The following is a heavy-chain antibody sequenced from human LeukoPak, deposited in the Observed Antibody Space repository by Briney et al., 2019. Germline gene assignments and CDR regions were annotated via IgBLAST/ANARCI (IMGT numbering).Heavy chain of an antibody. Sequence: SETLSLTCTVSGGSISSYYWSWIRQPAGKGLEWIGHIYYSGATKYNPSLKSRVTMSVDTSKNQFSLKLSSVTAADTAVYYCARDQGYCSGGSCENWFDPWGQGTLVTVSS. CDR2: IYYSGAT. CDR3: ARDQGYCSGGSCENWFDP. D-gene: IGHD2-15*01. CDR1: GGSISSYY. V-gene: IGHV4-4*07. J-gene: IGHJ5*02.